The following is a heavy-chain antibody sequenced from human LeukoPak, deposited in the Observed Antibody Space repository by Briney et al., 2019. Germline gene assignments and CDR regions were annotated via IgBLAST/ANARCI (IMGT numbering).Heavy chain of an antibody. J-gene: IGHJ4*02. V-gene: IGHV3-7*01. CDR3: AKGPLLWFGESYFDY. Sequence: GGSLRLSCAASGFTFSSAWMSWVRQAPGKGLEWVANVNQDGSGKYYVDSVKGRFTISKDNAKNSLYLQMNSLRAEDTAVYYCAKGPLLWFGESYFDYWGQGTLVTVSS. CDR1: GFTFSSAW. CDR2: VNQDGSGK. D-gene: IGHD3-10*01.